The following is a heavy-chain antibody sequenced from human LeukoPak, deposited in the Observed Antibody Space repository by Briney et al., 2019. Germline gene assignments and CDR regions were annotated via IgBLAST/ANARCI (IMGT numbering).Heavy chain of an antibody. Sequence: GGSLRLSCAASGFTFSSYGMHWVRQPPGKGLEWVAFIRYDGTYKYYADSVKGRFTMSRDNSKNTLYLQMNSLRAEDTAVYCCAKDLFHYYGSGSYYNRQSDYWGQGTLVTVSS. J-gene: IGHJ4*02. D-gene: IGHD3-10*01. V-gene: IGHV3-30*02. CDR1: GFTFSSYG. CDR2: IRYDGTYK. CDR3: AKDLFHYYGSGSYYNRQSDY.